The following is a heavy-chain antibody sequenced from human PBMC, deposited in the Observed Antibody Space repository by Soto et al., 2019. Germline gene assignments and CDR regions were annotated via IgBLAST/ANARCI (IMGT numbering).Heavy chain of an antibody. CDR2: ISSSSSYI. D-gene: IGHD5-18*01. J-gene: IGHJ4*02. CDR1: GFTFSSYS. CDR3: ARDFFRGYSYGYGY. Sequence: GGSLRLSCAASGFTFSSYSMNWVRQAPGKGLEWVSSISSSSSYIYYADSVKGRFTISRDNAKNSLYLQMNSLRAEDTAVYYCARDFFRGYSYGYGYLGQGTLVTVSS. V-gene: IGHV3-21*01.